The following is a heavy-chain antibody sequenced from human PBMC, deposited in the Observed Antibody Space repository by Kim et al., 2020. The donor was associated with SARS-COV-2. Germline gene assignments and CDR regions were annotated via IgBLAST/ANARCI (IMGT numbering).Heavy chain of an antibody. V-gene: IGHV3-73*01. D-gene: IGHD1-1*01. Sequence: GGSLRLSCGASGFTFSDSAMHWVRRASGKGLEWVGRIRSKVNGYATAYSASVRGRSTISRDDSRDTAYLQMNSLKTEDTAVYYCTRVPGTTLAVWDAIDIWGQGTTVAVSS. CDR3: TRVPGTTLAVWDAIDI. CDR2: IRSKVNGYAT. J-gene: IGHJ3*02. CDR1: GFTFSDSA.